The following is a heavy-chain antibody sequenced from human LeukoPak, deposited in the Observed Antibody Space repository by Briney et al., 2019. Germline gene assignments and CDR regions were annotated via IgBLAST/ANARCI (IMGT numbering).Heavy chain of an antibody. CDR3: ARCSYDSGNYRLDY. Sequence: SETLSLTCSVSGGSISGYYWSWIRHPAGAGLEWIGHVYTTGSTNYNPSLKSRVTVSVDTSKNQFSLKLRTVTAADTAVYYCARCSYDSGNYRLDYWGQGILVTVSS. D-gene: IGHD3-10*01. CDR2: VYTTGST. V-gene: IGHV4-4*07. CDR1: GGSISGYY. J-gene: IGHJ4*02.